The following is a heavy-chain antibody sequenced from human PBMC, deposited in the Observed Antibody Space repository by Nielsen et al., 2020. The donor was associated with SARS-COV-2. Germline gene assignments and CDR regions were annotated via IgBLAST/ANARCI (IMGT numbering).Heavy chain of an antibody. CDR2: ISAYNSNT. J-gene: IGHJ6*02. Sequence: WVRQAPGQGLEWMGWISAYNSNTNYAQKLQGRVTMTTDTSTSTAYMEPSSLRSEDTAIYYCARADCIKGVCPTDYSYGMDVWGQGTTVTVSS. V-gene: IGHV1-18*01. D-gene: IGHD2-8*01. CDR3: ARADCIKGVCPTDYSYGMDV.